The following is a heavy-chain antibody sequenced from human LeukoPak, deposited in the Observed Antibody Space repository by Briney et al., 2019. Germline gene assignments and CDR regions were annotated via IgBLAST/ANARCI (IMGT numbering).Heavy chain of an antibody. V-gene: IGHV3-48*01. Sequence: PGGSLRLSCAASRFSFSNHSMNWVRQAPGKGLEWVLYISNSGSAKYYAASVKGRFTISRDNGKNSLYLQMNSLRAEDTAVYYCARMSGSRLPSNWGQGTLVTVSS. CDR3: ARMSGSRLPSN. J-gene: IGHJ4*02. CDR2: ISNSGSAK. CDR1: RFSFSNHS. D-gene: IGHD3-3*01.